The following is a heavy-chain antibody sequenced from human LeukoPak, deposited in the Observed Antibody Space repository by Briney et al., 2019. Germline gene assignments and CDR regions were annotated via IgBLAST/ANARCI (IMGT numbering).Heavy chain of an antibody. V-gene: IGHV3-23*01. J-gene: IGHJ4*02. D-gene: IGHD1-26*01. CDR2: ISGSGGST. CDR1: GFTFSSYA. CDR3: AKDLEWELPGYYFDY. Sequence: GGSLRLSCAASGFTFSSYAKSWVRQAPGEGLEWISAISGSGGSTYYADSVKGRFTISRDNSKNTLYLQMNSLRADDTAVYYCAKDLEWELPGYYFDYWGQGTLVTVSS.